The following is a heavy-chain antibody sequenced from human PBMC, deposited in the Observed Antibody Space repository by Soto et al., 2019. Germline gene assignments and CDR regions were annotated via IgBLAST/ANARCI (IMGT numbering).Heavy chain of an antibody. CDR1: GFTVSGKRY. CDR2: LYDVDGT. J-gene: IGHJ3*01. Sequence: DVRLVESGGGLIQPGESLRLSCAAFGFTVSGKRYVAWVRQAPGKGLEWISALYDVDGTFYADSVKGRFTTSSDSSKTTVYLQMNGLRPDDTAVYYCASWHEREHAYVVWGRGTTVTVSS. V-gene: IGHV3-53*01. CDR3: ASWHEREHAYVV. D-gene: IGHD1-1*01.